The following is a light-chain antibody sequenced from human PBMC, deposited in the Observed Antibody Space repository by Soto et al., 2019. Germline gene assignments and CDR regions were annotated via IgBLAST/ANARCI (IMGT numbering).Light chain of an antibody. Sequence: EIVLTQSPATLSLSPGERATLSCRAIQSVSKYLAWYQQKPGQAPRLLIHDASNRATGIPARFSGSGSGTDFTLTISSLEPEDFGVYYCQQRSNWPQITVGGGTKVEIK. CDR3: QQRSNWPQIT. J-gene: IGKJ4*01. V-gene: IGKV3-11*01. CDR1: QSVSKY. CDR2: DAS.